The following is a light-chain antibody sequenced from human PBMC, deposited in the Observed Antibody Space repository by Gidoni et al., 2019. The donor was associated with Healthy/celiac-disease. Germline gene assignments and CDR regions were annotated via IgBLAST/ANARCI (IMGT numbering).Light chain of an antibody. CDR2: AAS. CDR3: QQSYSTPRT. J-gene: IGKJ1*01. CDR1: QSISSY. V-gene: IGKV1-39*01. Sequence: IQMTPSPSSLSASVGDRVTITCRASQSISSYLNWYQQKPGKAPKLLIYAASSLQSGVPSRFSGSGSGTDFTLTSSSLQPEDFATYYCQQSYSTPRTFGQGTKVEIK.